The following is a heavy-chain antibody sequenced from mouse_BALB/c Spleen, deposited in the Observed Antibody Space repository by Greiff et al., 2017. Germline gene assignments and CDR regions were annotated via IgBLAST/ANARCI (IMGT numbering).Heavy chain of an antibody. CDR3: ARGEDYGSRYEAY. J-gene: IGHJ3*01. V-gene: IGHV14-3*02. D-gene: IGHD1-1*01. CDR2: IDPANGNP. CDR1: GFNIKDTH. Sequence: DVKLQESGAELVKPGASVKLSCTASGFNIKDTHMHWVKQRPEQGLEWIGRIDPANGNPKSDPKFQGKATITAATSSTTAYLQLSSLTSEDTAVYYCARGEDYGSRYEAYWGQGTLVTVCA.